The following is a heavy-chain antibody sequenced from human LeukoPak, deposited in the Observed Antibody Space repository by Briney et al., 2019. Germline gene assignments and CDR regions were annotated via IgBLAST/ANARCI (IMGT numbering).Heavy chain of an antibody. CDR2: ISYDGSNK. D-gene: IGHD1-1*01. J-gene: IGHJ4*02. CDR3: AKGPPWKSIEGYFDY. V-gene: IGHV3-30*18. Sequence: GGSLRLSCAASGFTFSSYGMPWVRQAPGKGLEWVAVISYDGSNKYYADSVKGRFTISRDNSKNTLYLQMNSLRAEDTAVYYCAKGPPWKSIEGYFDYWGQGTLVTVSS. CDR1: GFTFSSYG.